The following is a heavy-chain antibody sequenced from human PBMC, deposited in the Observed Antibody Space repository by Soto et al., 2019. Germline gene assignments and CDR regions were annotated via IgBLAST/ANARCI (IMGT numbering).Heavy chain of an antibody. J-gene: IGHJ3*02. CDR3: ARTLVATVCAFDI. D-gene: IGHD5-12*01. Sequence: PSDTLSLTCTVSGGSISSSSYYWGWIRQPPGKGLEWIGSIYYSGSTYYNPSLKSRVTISVDTSKDQFSLKLSSVTAADTAVYYCARTLVATVCAFDIWGQGTMVTVSS. CDR2: IYYSGST. CDR1: GGSISSSSYY. V-gene: IGHV4-39*01.